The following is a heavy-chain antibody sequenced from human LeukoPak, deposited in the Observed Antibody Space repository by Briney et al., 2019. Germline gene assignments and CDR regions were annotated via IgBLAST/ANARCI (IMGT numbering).Heavy chain of an antibody. CDR1: GYTFTAYY. CDR3: ARGEPLTTIILKGGDY. CDR2: INPNSGGT. Sequence: VASVKVSCKASGYTFTAYYVHWVRQAPGQGLEWMGWINPNSGGTNYAQKFQGRVTMTSDTSISTAYMELSSLRSDDTAVYYCARGEPLTTIILKGGDYWGQGTLVTVSS. D-gene: IGHD5-12*01. J-gene: IGHJ4*02. V-gene: IGHV1-2*02.